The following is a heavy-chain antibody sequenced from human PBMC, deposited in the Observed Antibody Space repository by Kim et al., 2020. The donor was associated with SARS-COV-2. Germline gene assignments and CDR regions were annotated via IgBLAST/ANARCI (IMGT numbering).Heavy chain of an antibody. D-gene: IGHD3-9*01. CDR1: GFTFSSYA. V-gene: IGHV3-30*04. CDR3: ARDMGEITIFLGDDYYYYYGMDV. Sequence: GGSLRLSCAASGFTFSSYAMHWVRQAPGKGLEWVAVISYDGSNKYYADSVKGRFTISRDNSKNTLYLQMNSLRAEDTAVYYCARDMGEITIFLGDDYYYYYGMDVWGQGTTVTVSS. CDR2: ISYDGSNK. J-gene: IGHJ6*02.